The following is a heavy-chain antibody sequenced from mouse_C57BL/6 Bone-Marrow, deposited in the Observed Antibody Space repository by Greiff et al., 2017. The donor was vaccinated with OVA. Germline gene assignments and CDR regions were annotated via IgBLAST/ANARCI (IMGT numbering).Heavy chain of an antibody. D-gene: IGHD4-1*01. Sequence: QVQLQQPGAELVMPGASVKLSCKASGYTFTSYWMHWVKQRPGQGLEWIGEIEPSDSYTNYNQKFKGKSTLTVDKSSSTAYMQLSSLTSEDSAVYYCAREDWDEYFDVWGTGTTVTVSS. V-gene: IGHV1-69*01. CDR2: IEPSDSYT. J-gene: IGHJ1*03. CDR1: GYTFTSYW. CDR3: AREDWDEYFDV.